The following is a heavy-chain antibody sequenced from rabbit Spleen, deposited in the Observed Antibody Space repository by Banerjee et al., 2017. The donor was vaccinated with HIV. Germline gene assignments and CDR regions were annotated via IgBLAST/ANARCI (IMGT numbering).Heavy chain of an antibody. V-gene: IGHV1S40*01. CDR2: IYTGDGGT. D-gene: IGHD3-1*01. CDR3: ARGPGAVDWALDF. Sequence: QSLEESGGDLVKPGASLTLTCTASGFSFSSGYDMYWVRQAPGKGLEWIGYIYTGDGGTYYASWAKGRFTISKTSSTTVTLQMTSLTVADTATYFCARGPGAVDWALDFWGPGTLVTV. J-gene: IGHJ4*01. CDR1: GFSFSSGYD.